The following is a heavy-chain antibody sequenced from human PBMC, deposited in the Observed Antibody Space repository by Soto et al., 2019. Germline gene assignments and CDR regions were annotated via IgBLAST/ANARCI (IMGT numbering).Heavy chain of an antibody. CDR1: GGSISSSSYY. J-gene: IGHJ6*02. CDR2: IHYSGST. D-gene: IGHD3-3*01. V-gene: IGHV4-39*01. CDR3: ARHWEGYDSGGMYYYYGMDV. Sequence: PSETLSLTCTVSGGSISSSSYYWGWIRQPPGKGLEWIGTIHYSGSTYYNPSLKSRVTISVDTSNNQFSLNLSSVSAADTAVYYCARHWEGYDSGGMYYYYGMDVCGQGTTVTVSS.